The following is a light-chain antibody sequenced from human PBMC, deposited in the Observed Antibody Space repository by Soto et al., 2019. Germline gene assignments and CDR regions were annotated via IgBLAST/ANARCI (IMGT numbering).Light chain of an antibody. V-gene: IGKV4-1*01. J-gene: IGKJ2*01. Sequence: DIVMTQSPDSLAVSLGERATINCKSSQSVLYSSNNKNYLAWYQQKPGQPPKLLIYWASTRESGVPDRFSGSGSGTDFTLTISSLKAEDVAVYYCQQYYSTRTFGQGTKLEIK. CDR1: QSVLYSSNNKNY. CDR2: WAS. CDR3: QQYYSTRT.